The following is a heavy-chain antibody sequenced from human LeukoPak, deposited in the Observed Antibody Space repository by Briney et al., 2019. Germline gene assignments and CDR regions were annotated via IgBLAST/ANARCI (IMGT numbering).Heavy chain of an antibody. CDR2: TYYRSKWYN. J-gene: IGHJ4*02. Sequence: SQTLSLTCAISGDSVSSNSAAWNWIRQSPSRGLEWLGRTYYRSKWYNDYAVSVKSRITINPDTSKNQFSLQLNSVTPEDTAVYYCASSGLETWIQLRLHDDYWGQGTLVTVSS. CDR1: GDSVSSNSAA. V-gene: IGHV6-1*01. D-gene: IGHD5-18*01. CDR3: ASSGLETWIQLRLHDDY.